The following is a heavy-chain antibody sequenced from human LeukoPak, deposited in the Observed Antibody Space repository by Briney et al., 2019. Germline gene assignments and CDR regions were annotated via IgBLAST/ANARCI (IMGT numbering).Heavy chain of an antibody. CDR3: ASWGWDIVVVPAAIGRDFDY. J-gene: IGHJ4*02. CDR2: ISTDDSDV. Sequence: GGSLRLSCAASGFSFSNYYMTWIRQAPGKGLEWVSYISTDDSDVNYAASVRGRFTISRDNAKNSLYLQMNSLRAEDTAVYYCASWGWDIVVVPAAIGRDFDYWGQGTLVTVSS. D-gene: IGHD2-2*01. V-gene: IGHV3-11*06. CDR1: GFSFSNYY.